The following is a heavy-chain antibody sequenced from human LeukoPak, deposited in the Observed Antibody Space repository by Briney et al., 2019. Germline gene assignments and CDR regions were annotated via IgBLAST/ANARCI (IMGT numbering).Heavy chain of an antibody. CDR2: IRSKRNNYAT. J-gene: IGHJ3*02. CDR1: GFTFSGSV. V-gene: IGHV3-73*01. Sequence: GGSLKLSCAASGFTFSGSVMHWVRQAAGKGLEWVGRIRSKRNNYATAYAASVKGRFTISRDDSKNTVYLHMDSLKAEDTALYYCSRLEDSSPIEVALDIWGQGTVVTVSS. CDR3: SRLEDSSPIEVALDI. D-gene: IGHD6-13*01.